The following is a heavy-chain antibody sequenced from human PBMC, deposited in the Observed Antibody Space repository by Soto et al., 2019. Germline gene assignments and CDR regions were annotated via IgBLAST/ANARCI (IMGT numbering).Heavy chain of an antibody. J-gene: IGHJ5*02. Sequence: SETLSLTCTVSGGSISSGGYYWSWIRQHPGKGLEWIGYIYYSGSTYYNPSLKSRVTISVDTSKNQFSLKLSSVTAADTAVYYCARLQTGDIVVVPAAMSVGNWFDPWGQGTLVTVSS. V-gene: IGHV4-31*03. D-gene: IGHD2-2*01. CDR2: IYYSGST. CDR1: GGSISSGGYY. CDR3: ARLQTGDIVVVPAAMSVGNWFDP.